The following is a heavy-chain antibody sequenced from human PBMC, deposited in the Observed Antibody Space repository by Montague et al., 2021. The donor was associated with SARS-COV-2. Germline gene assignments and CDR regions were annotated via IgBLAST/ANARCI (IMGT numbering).Heavy chain of an antibody. D-gene: IGHD3-22*01. Sequence: SETLSLTCTVSGVSISSYYWSWIRQPLGKGLEWIGYIYYNGSTNCKPSLKSRATISLDASKNQFSLKLRSVTAADTAVYYCARDKRASKGYYFGSGFDYWGQGTLVTVSS. CDR1: GVSISSYY. J-gene: IGHJ4*02. CDR3: ARDKRASKGYYFGSGFDY. CDR2: IYYNGST. V-gene: IGHV4-59*01.